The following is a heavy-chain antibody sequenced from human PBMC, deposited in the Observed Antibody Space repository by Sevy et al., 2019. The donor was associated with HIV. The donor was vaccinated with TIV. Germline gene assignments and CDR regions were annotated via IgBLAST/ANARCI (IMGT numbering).Heavy chain of an antibody. V-gene: IGHV1-2*06. J-gene: IGHJ4*02. D-gene: IGHD3-10*01. CDR1: GYSFSAYF. CDR2: IIPNSGGT. Sequence: ASVKVSYKASGYSFSAYFLHWVRQAPGQGLEWMGRIIPNSGGTVCAQKFRGRVTMTRDTSSTTAYMELTRLKSDDTALYYCGRASGPTVGAYFDSWGQGALVTVSS. CDR3: GRASGPTVGAYFDS.